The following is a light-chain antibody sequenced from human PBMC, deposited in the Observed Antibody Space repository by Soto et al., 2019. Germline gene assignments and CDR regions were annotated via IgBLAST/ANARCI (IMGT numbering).Light chain of an antibody. Sequence: DIPMTQSPSSLSASVGDRVTITCRASQSISSYLNWYQQKPGKAPKLLIYAASSLQSGVPSRFSGSGSGTDFTLTISSLQPEDFATYYCQQSYSTSCTFGQGTKVDFK. CDR1: QSISSY. CDR3: QQSYSTSCT. CDR2: AAS. J-gene: IGKJ1*01. V-gene: IGKV1-39*01.